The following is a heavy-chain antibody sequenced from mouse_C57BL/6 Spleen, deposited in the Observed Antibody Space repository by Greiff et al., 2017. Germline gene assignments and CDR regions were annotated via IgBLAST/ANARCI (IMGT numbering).Heavy chain of an antibody. Sequence: EVQLLESGPGLVKPSPSLSLSCSASGYSITSGYYWYWIRQLPGNKLEWMGNISYDGSNNYNPSLKNRSSLTRDASKNQFSLKLNSVTTEDTATYYCARDYDYGGSWFACWGQGTLVTVSA. V-gene: IGHV3-6*01. CDR3: ARDYDYGGSWFAC. D-gene: IGHD2-4*01. J-gene: IGHJ3*01. CDR1: GYSITSGYY. CDR2: ISYDGSN.